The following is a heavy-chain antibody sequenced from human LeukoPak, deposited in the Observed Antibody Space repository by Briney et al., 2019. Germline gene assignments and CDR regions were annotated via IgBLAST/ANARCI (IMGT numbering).Heavy chain of an antibody. CDR2: IWYDGSNK. D-gene: IGHD3-9*01. CDR3: ARAPSYDILTGYYNLYYYGMDV. CDR1: GFTFSSYG. Sequence: PGGSLRLSCAASGFTFSSYGMHWVRQAPGKGLEWVAVIWYDGSNKYYADSVKGRFTISRDNSKNTLYLQMNSLRAEDTAVYYCARAPSYDILTGYYNLYYYGMDVWGQGTTVTVSS. J-gene: IGHJ6*02. V-gene: IGHV3-33*01.